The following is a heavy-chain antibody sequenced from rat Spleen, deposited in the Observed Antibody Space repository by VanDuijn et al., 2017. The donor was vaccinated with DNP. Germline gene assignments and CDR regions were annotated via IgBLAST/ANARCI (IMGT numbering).Heavy chain of an antibody. D-gene: IGHD1-1*01. CDR1: GFTFNNYW. CDR2: ITSSGGST. Sequence: EVQLVESGGDLVQPGRSLKLSCVASGFTFNNYWMTWIRQVPGKGLEWVASITSSGGSTYYPDSVKGRFTISRDNAKNTLYLQMNSLRSEDTATYYCAREVASYYAMDAWGQGTSVTVSS. J-gene: IGHJ4*01. CDR3: AREVASYYAMDA. V-gene: IGHV5-31*01.